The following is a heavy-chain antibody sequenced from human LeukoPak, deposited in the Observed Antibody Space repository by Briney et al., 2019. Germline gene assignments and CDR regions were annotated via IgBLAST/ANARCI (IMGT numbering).Heavy chain of an antibody. Sequence: GGSLRLSCAASGFTVSRNYMSWVRQAPGKGLEWVSVIYSAGDTYYADSVKGRFTISRDISTNTLYLQMNSLRAEDTALYYCARSPPASPFDYWGQGTLVTVSS. CDR3: ARSPPASPFDY. CDR1: GFTVSRNY. CDR2: IYSAGDT. J-gene: IGHJ4*02. V-gene: IGHV3-53*01. D-gene: IGHD2-2*01.